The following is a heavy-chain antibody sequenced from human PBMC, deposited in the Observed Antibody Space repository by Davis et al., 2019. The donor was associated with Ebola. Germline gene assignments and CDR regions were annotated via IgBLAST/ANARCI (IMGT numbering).Heavy chain of an antibody. D-gene: IGHD3-3*01. Sequence: PAGSLTLSCAASGFTLSRYAMSWVRQAPGKGLEWVSAISGSGGSTYYADSVKGRFTISRDNSKNTLYLQMNSLRAEDTAIYYCAKDKNYDFWSGYPHDAFDIWGQGTMVTVSS. CDR3: AKDKNYDFWSGYPHDAFDI. CDR1: GFTLSRYA. CDR2: ISGSGGST. V-gene: IGHV3-23*01. J-gene: IGHJ3*02.